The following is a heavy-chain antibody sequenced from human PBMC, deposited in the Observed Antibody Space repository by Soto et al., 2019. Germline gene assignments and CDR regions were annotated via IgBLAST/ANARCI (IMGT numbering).Heavy chain of an antibody. CDR3: ARDVRRVGATTNYVYGMDV. Sequence: WQTLSLTCAISGDSVSRNSAAWNWIRQSPSRGLEWLGRTYYRSKWYNDYAVSVKSRITINPDTSKNQFSLQLNSVTPEDTAVYYCARDVRRVGATTNYVYGMDVWGQGTTVTVSS. V-gene: IGHV6-1*01. D-gene: IGHD1-26*01. J-gene: IGHJ6*02. CDR1: GDSVSRNSAA. CDR2: TYYRSKWYN.